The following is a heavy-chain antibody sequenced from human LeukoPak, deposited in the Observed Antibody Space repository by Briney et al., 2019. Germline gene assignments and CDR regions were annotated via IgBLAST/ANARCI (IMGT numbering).Heavy chain of an antibody. V-gene: IGHV3-7*01. D-gene: IGHD6-6*01. Sequence: GGSLRLSYAASGFNFSSYWMSWVRQAPGKGLAWVANIKQDGSEKYYVDSVKGRFTISRDNAKNSLYLQMNSLRAEDTAVYYCARGLAARPPLTRDYWGQGTLVTVSS. CDR1: GFNFSSYW. CDR3: ARGLAARPPLTRDY. CDR2: IKQDGSEK. J-gene: IGHJ4*02.